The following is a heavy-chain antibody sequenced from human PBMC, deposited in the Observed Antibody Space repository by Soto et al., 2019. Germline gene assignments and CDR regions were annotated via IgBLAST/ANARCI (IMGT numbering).Heavy chain of an antibody. CDR3: VHRRDGYNSAFFDY. CDR2: IIRIFHTP. V-gene: IGHV1-69*01. D-gene: IGHD5-12*01. Sequence: QVQLVQSGADVKKPGSSVKVSCKASGGTFSSYAFSWVRQAPGQGLEWMGGIIRIFHTPTYAQKFQGRITITADESTSTAYMELISRRSDDTAVYYCVHRRDGYNSAFFDYWGQGTLVTVSS. J-gene: IGHJ4*02. CDR1: GGTFSSYA.